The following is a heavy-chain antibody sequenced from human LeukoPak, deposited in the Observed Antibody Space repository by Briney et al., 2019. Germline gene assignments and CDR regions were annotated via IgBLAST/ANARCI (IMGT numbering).Heavy chain of an antibody. CDR3: ARRMVAPDHYYMDV. D-gene: IGHD2-15*01. CDR2: IYTSGST. CDR1: GGSISIGSYG. Sequence: SETLSLTCTVSGGSISIGSYGSSWIRQPAGKGLEGIGRIYTSGSTNYHPSPDSRVTISVDRTKNQCSRKLSSVTAPHTALYYCARRMVAPDHYYMDVWGKGTTVTVSS. V-gene: IGHV4-61*02. J-gene: IGHJ6*03.